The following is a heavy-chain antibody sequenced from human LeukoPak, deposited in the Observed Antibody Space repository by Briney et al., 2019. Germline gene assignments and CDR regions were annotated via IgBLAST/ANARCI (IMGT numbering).Heavy chain of an antibody. CDR1: GFTFSSYA. V-gene: IGHV3-64*01. J-gene: IGHJ4*02. Sequence: PGGSLRLSCAASGFTFSSYAMHWVRQAPGKGLEYVSAISSNGGSTYYANSVKGRFTISRDNSKNTLYLQMGSLRAEDMAVYYCERVYWNDGRRGYFDYWGQGTLVTVSS. CDR2: ISSNGGST. D-gene: IGHD1-1*01. CDR3: ERVYWNDGRRGYFDY.